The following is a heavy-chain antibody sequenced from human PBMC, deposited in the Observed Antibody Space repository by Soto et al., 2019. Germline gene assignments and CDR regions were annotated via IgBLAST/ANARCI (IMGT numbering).Heavy chain of an antibody. D-gene: IGHD3-3*01. J-gene: IGHJ5*02. CDR3: AKDPNYDFWSGYSGSGWFDP. CDR2: MSGSSSNM. Sequence: GGSLRLSCAASGFTFSSYSMNWVRQTPGKGLEWVSSMSGSSSNMYYADSVKGRFTISRDNAKNSLYLQMNSLRAEDTAVYYCAKDPNYDFWSGYSGSGWFDPWRQGTLVTVSS. V-gene: IGHV3-21*01. CDR1: GFTFSSYS.